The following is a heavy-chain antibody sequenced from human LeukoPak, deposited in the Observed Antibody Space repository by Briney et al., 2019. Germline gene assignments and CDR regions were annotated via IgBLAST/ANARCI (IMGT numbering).Heavy chain of an antibody. D-gene: IGHD6-6*01. Sequence: SVTLTLTCTVSGGPISRYYWRWTRQPPGKGLEWIGHIYFSGSTNYNPSLKSLVTILVDTCKNHFSLQLSSVTAADTAVYYCARDMSIDTKYYYYGMDVWGQGTTVTVSS. CDR3: ARDMSIDTKYYYYGMDV. CDR1: GGPISRYY. V-gene: IGHV4-59*01. J-gene: IGHJ6*02. CDR2: IYFSGST.